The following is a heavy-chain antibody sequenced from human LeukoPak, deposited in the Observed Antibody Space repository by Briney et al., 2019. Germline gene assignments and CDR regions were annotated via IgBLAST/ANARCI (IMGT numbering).Heavy chain of an antibody. J-gene: IGHJ2*01. V-gene: IGHV1-8*01. CDR2: MNPNSGNT. Sequence: GASVKVSCKASGYTFTSYDINWVRQATGQGLEWMGWMNPNSGNTGYAQKFQGRVTMTRNTSISTAYMELSSLRSEDTAVYYCARGSRALWFGELSYWYFDLWGRGTLVTVSS. CDR1: GYTFTSYD. D-gene: IGHD3-10*01. CDR3: ARGSRALWFGELSYWYFDL.